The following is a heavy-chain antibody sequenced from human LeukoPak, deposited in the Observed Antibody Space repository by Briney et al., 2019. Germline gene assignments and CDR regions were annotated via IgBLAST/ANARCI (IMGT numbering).Heavy chain of an antibody. V-gene: IGHV1-18*01. J-gene: IGHJ3*02. CDR1: GYTFTSYG. Sequence: GASVKVSCKASGYTFTSYGISWVRQAPGQGLEWMGWISAYNGNTNYAQKLQGRVTMTTDTSTSTAYMELMSLRSDDTAVYYCARALTTVTTTTGDAFDIWTQGTMVTVSS. CDR3: ARALTTVTTTTGDAFDI. D-gene: IGHD4-17*01. CDR2: ISAYNGNT.